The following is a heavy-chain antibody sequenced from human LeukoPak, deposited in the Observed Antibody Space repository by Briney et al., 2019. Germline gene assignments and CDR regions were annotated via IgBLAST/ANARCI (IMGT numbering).Heavy chain of an antibody. CDR2: INHSGST. V-gene: IGHV4-34*01. D-gene: IGHD2-2*01. J-gene: IGHJ6*02. CDR1: GGSFSGYY. Sequence: PSETLSLTCAVYGGSFSGYYWSWIRQPPGKGLEWIGVINHSGSTNYNPSLKSRVTISVDTSKNQFSLKLSSVTAADTAVYYCARLIVVVPAAMSNYYYYGMDVWGQGTTVTVSS. CDR3: ARLIVVVPAAMSNYYYYGMDV.